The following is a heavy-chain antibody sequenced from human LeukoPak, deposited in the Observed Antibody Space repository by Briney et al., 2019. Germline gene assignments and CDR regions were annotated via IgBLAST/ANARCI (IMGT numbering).Heavy chain of an antibody. CDR1: GFTFSTSA. V-gene: IGHV3-23*01. D-gene: IGHD6-13*01. CDR3: AGIAAAGTTH. Sequence: GGSLRLSCAASGFTFSTSAMSWVRQPPGKGLEWVSAISGSAASTYYADSVKGRFTISRDNSKNTLYLRMNSLRAEDTAVYYCAGIAAAGTTHWGQGTLVTVSS. J-gene: IGHJ4*02. CDR2: ISGSAAST.